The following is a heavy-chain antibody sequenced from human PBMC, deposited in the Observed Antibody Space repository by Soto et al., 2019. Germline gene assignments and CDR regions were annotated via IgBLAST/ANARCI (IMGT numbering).Heavy chain of an antibody. CDR2: IVPMLGIG. V-gene: IGHV1-69*01. Sequence: QVQLVQFGAEVRKPGSSVKVSCKASGVDFSGLGLGWVRQAPGQGLEWMGGIVPMLGIGSYAEKFRGRVTITADESTSTAYLELRSLTSTDTAVYYCAGDLGVSVRDYWGQGTPVIVSS. CDR3: AGDLGVSVRDY. CDR1: GVDFSGLG. J-gene: IGHJ4*02. D-gene: IGHD2-8*01.